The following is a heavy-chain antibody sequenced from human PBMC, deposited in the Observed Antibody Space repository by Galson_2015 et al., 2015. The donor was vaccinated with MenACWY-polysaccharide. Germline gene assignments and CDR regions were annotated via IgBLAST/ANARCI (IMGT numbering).Heavy chain of an antibody. V-gene: IGHV3-23*01. CDR2: ISGSGAST. CDR1: GFTFNSYT. D-gene: IGHD1-14*01. Sequence: SLRLSCAASGFTFNSYTMSWVRQAPGKGLEWVSGISGSGASTYYADSVKGRFTISRDNSRNTLYLQMNSLRAEDTAIYYCANPGLSTGRTSDVDFWGQGTLVTASS. J-gene: IGHJ4*02. CDR3: ANPGLSTGRTSDVDF.